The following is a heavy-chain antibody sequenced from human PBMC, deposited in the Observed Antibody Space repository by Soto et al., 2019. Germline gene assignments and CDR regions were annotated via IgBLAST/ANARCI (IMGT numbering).Heavy chain of an antibody. V-gene: IGHV3-15*01. CDR2: IKSKSDGGTT. J-gene: IGHJ5*02. CDR3: TTDLWRIAVVVGSTGYFNP. CDR1: GFTFRDAW. Sequence: PGEFRRLSGAACGFTFRDAWMSWVRQAPGEGVDWVGRIKSKSDGGTTEDAAPVRGRFTISRDDSKNTLYLQMNSLKTEDTAVYYCTTDLWRIAVVVGSTGYFNPWGQGT. D-gene: IGHD2-15*01.